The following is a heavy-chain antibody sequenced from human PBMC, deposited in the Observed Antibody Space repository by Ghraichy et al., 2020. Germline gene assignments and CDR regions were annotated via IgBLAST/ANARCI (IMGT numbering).Heavy chain of an antibody. J-gene: IGHJ4*02. D-gene: IGHD3-16*01. Sequence: GGSLRLSCAASGFIFSTSWMSWVRQAPGKGLEWVVSIKQDGSEKYYVDSVKGRFTISRDNAENSLYLQMNSLRAEDTAVYYCARGPYWGQGTLVIVSS. CDR1: GFIFSTSW. CDR2: IKQDGSEK. V-gene: IGHV3-7*03. CDR3: ARGPY.